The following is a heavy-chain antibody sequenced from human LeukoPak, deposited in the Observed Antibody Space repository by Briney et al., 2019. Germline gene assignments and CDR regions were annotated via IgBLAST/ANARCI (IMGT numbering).Heavy chain of an antibody. CDR2: ISWNGAGI. J-gene: IGHJ4*02. D-gene: IGHD1-26*01. CDR3: ASSGSYRFDY. CDR1: GFTFDDYA. Sequence: GGSLRLSCAASGFTFDDYAMHWVRQAPGKGLEWVSGISWNGAGIGYADSVKGRFTISRDNAKNSLYLQMNSLRDEDTAVYYCASSGSYRFDYWGQGTLVTVSS. V-gene: IGHV3-9*01.